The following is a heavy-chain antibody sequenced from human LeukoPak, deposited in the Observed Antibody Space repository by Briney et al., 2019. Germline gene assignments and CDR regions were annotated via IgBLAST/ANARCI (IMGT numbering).Heavy chain of an antibody. Sequence: GGSLRLSCAASGFIFNNYWMNWVRQAPGKGLEWVASIKEDGREKLYVESLEGRLTIARDNAKESLHLQMRNLRVEDTAVYYCTRALGHSVLAFDVWGQGTVIIVS. CDR3: TRALGHSVLAFDV. CDR2: IKEDGREK. CDR1: GFIFNNYW. D-gene: IGHD3-16*01. J-gene: IGHJ3*01. V-gene: IGHV3-7*03.